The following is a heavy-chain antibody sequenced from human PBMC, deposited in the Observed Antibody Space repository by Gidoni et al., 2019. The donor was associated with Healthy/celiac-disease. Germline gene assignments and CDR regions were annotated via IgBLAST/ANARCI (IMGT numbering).Heavy chain of an antibody. CDR1: GFTVSSTY. D-gene: IGHD3-22*01. CDR2: IYSGSST. V-gene: IGHV3-53*01. Sequence: EVQLVESGGGLIQPGGSLRLSCAASGFTVSSTYMSWVRQAPGKGLEWVSVIYSGSSTYYANSVKGRFTISRDNSKNKLYLQMNSLRAEDTAVYYCASGPHYYDSSGYPAQTSYWGQGTLVTVSS. CDR3: ASGPHYYDSSGYPAQTSY. J-gene: IGHJ4*02.